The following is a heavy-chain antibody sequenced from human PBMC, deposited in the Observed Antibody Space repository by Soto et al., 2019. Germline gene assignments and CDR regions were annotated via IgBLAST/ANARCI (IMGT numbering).Heavy chain of an antibody. J-gene: IGHJ5*02. Sequence: SETLSLTCTVSGGSISSYYWSWIRQPPGKGLEWIGYIYYSGSTNYNPSLKSRVTISVDTSKNQFSLKLSSVTAADTAVYYCARGVYSRQAPTRVSGFDPWGQGTLVTVSS. CDR2: IYYSGST. CDR1: GGSISSYY. D-gene: IGHD6-13*01. CDR3: ARGVYSRQAPTRVSGFDP. V-gene: IGHV4-59*01.